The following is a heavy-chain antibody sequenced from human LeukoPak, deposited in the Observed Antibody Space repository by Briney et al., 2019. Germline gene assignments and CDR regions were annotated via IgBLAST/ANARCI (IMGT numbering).Heavy chain of an antibody. CDR3: AKDRSSRYDFWSGSFSHYYYYYMDV. J-gene: IGHJ6*03. D-gene: IGHD3-3*01. V-gene: IGHV3-23*01. CDR1: GFTFSSYA. Sequence: PGGSLRLSCAASGFTFSSYALRWVRQPAGKGLDWVSAVSGGSADYAESVKLRFSISIDNSKHTLYLQMNSLRAEDTAVYYCAKDRSSRYDFWSGSFSHYYYYYMDVWGKGTTVTVSS. CDR2: VSGGSA.